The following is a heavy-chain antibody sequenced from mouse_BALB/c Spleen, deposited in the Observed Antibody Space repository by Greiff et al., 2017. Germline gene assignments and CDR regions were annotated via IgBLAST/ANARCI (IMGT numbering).Heavy chain of an antibody. J-gene: IGHJ2*01. CDR2: ISSGGSYT. CDR3: ARFRYAFDY. Sequence: EVKLVESGGDLVKPGGSLKLSCAASGFTFSSYGMSWVRQTPDKRLEWVATISSGGSYTYYPDSVKGRFTISRDNPKNTLFLQMTSLRSEDTAMYYCARFRYAFDYWGQGTTLTVSS. CDR1: GFTFSSYG. V-gene: IGHV5-6*01. D-gene: IGHD2-14*01.